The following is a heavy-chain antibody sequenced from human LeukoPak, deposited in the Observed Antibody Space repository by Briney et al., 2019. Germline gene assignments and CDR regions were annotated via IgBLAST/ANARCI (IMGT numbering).Heavy chain of an antibody. V-gene: IGHV4-4*02. J-gene: IGHJ5*01. CDR2: ISHSGTT. CDR3: ARGYTIFIS. CDR1: GDSISRSNW. D-gene: IGHD5-18*01. Sequence: SGTLSLTCAVSGDSISRSNWWSWVRQPPGKGLEWIGEISHSGTTNYNPSLKNRLTISVDKSKNQFSLKLSSVTAADTAVYYCARGYTIFISGGQGTLVTVSS.